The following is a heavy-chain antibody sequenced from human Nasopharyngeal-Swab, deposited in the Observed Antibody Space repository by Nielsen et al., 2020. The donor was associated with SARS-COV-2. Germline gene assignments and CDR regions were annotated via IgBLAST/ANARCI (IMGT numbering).Heavy chain of an antibody. J-gene: IGHJ4*02. Sequence: GESLKIFCAASGFTFSSHAMSWVRQAPGKGLEWVSVIYSGGSSTYYADSVKGRFTISRDNSKNTLYLQMNSLRAEDTAVYYCAKVASSSWYNYFDYWGQGTLVTVSS. CDR1: GFTFSSHA. CDR3: AKVASSSWYNYFDY. CDR2: IYSGGSST. V-gene: IGHV3-23*03. D-gene: IGHD6-13*01.